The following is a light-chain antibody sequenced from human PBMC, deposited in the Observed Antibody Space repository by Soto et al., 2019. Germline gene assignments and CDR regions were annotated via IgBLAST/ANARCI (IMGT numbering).Light chain of an antibody. J-gene: IGKJ1*01. CDR1: QTVSKND. V-gene: IGKV3-20*01. CDR2: GAS. Sequence: EIVLTQSPGTLSLCPGERGILSCRASQTVSKNDLAWYQQKPGQSPSILIYGASNRAPDIPDRFSGSESGTEFTLTISRVEPEDSAVYYCQQYGNSPWTFGQGTKVEIK. CDR3: QQYGNSPWT.